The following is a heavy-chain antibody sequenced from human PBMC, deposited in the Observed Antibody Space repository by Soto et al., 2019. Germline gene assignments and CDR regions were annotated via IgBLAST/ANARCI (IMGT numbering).Heavy chain of an antibody. D-gene: IGHD2-2*01. V-gene: IGHV5-10-1*01. CDR2: IDPSDSES. J-gene: IGHJ6*02. CDR3: ARQSAVTLDV. CDR1: GYSFTNYL. Sequence: GESLKISCKGSGYSFTNYLITWARRVPGKGLEWMGRIDPSDSESIYSPSFQCHVTMSADKSTSTVYLQWSSLKASDTSIYSCARQSAVTLDVGPQGTTVTVSS.